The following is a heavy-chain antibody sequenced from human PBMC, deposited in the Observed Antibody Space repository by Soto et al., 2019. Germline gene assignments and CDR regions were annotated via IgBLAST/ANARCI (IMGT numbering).Heavy chain of an antibody. CDR1: GFTFSTYA. CDR3: AHPRGYGVFDAYDI. V-gene: IGHV3-23*01. J-gene: IGHJ3*02. CDR2: ISAGGGST. Sequence: EAQLLESGGGLVQPGGSLRLSCAASGFTFSTYAMSWVRQAPGKGLEWVSAISAGGGSTYYADSVKGRFTISRDNSINTLYMQMNSLRTEDTAVYYCAHPRGYGVFDAYDIWGQGAMVTVSS. D-gene: IGHD4-17*01.